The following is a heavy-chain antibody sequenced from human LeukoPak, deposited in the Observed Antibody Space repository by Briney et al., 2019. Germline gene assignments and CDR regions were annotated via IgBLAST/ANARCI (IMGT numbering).Heavy chain of an antibody. Sequence: GGSLRLSCAASGFTFDDYGLSWVRQAPGKGLGWVSAISGSGGSTYYADSVKGRFTISRDNSKNTLYLQMNSLRAEDTAVYYCAKDECSGGSCYSAPDFDYWGQGTLVTVSS. CDR2: ISGSGGST. CDR3: AKDECSGGSCYSAPDFDY. J-gene: IGHJ4*02. D-gene: IGHD2-15*01. V-gene: IGHV3-23*01. CDR1: GFTFDDYG.